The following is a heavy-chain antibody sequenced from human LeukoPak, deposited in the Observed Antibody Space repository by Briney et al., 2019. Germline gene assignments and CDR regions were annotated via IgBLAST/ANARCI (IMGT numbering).Heavy chain of an antibody. CDR3: ARDPGYYDFWSGSMGLSY. CDR2: ISSSSSTI. D-gene: IGHD3-3*01. J-gene: IGHJ4*02. CDR1: GFTFSSYS. V-gene: IGHV3-48*01. Sequence: GGSLRLSCEASGFTFSSYSMNWVRQAPRKGLEWVSYISSSSSTIYYADSVKGRFTISRDNAKNSLYLQMNSLRAEDTAVYYCARDPGYYDFWSGSMGLSYWGQGTLVTVSS.